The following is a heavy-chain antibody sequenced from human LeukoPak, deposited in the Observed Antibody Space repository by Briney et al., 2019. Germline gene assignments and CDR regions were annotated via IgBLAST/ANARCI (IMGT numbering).Heavy chain of an antibody. D-gene: IGHD2-2*01. V-gene: IGHV4-4*09. CDR2: IYTSGST. CDR3: ASSPYCSSTSCYRFYDGNDAFDI. CDR1: GGSITSYY. J-gene: IGHJ3*02. Sequence: SETLSLTCTVSGGSITSYYWGWIRQPPGKGLEWIGHIYTSGSTNYNPSLKSRVTISVDTSKNQFSLKLNSVTAADTAVYYCASSPYCSSTSCYRFYDGNDAFDIWGQGTMVTVSS.